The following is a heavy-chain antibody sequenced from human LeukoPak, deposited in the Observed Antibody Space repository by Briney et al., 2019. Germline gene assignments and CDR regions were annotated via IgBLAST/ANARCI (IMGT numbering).Heavy chain of an antibody. V-gene: IGHV3-66*01. Sequence: GGSLRLSCAASGFTVSSNYMSWVRQAPGKGLEWVSVIYSGGSTYYADSVKGRFTISRDNSKNTLYLQMNSLRAEDTAVYYCARGAHGARSDGMDVWGQGTTVTVSS. CDR3: ARGAHGARSDGMDV. CDR1: GFTVSSNY. J-gene: IGHJ6*02. D-gene: IGHD3-3*01. CDR2: IYSGGST.